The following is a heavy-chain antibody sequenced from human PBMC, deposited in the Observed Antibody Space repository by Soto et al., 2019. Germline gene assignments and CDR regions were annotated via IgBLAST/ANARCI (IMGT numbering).Heavy chain of an antibody. CDR1: GFTFSSYS. V-gene: IGHV3-48*04. D-gene: IGHD2-2*01. J-gene: IGHJ5*02. CDR2: ISSSSSTI. CDR3: AREGRFDCSSTSCYVGWFDP. Sequence: GSLRLSCAASGFTFSSYSMNWVRQAPGKGLEWVSYISSSSSTIYYADSVKGRFTISRDNAKNSLYLQMNSLRAEDTAVYYCAREGRFDCSSTSCYVGWFDPWGQGTLVTVS.